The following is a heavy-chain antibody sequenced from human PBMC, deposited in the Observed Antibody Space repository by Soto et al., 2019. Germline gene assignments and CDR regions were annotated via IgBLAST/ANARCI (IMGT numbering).Heavy chain of an antibody. CDR3: ARGKAIFGVVGYCFDY. CDR2: IKQDGSDK. D-gene: IGHD3-3*01. CDR1: GFTFNTYW. V-gene: IGHV3-7*05. J-gene: IGHJ4*01. Sequence: GSLRLSCAASGFTFNTYWMSWVRQAPGKGLEWVASIKQDGSDKYYVDSVKGRFTISRDNAKNSLYLQMNSLRAEDTAVYYCARGKAIFGVVGYCFDYWGHGTLVTVSS.